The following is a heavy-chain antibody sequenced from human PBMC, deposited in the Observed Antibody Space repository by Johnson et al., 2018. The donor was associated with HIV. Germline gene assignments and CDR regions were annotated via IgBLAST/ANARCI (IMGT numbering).Heavy chain of an antibody. V-gene: IGHV3-11*04. Sequence: QVQLVESGGGLVKPVGSLRLSCAASGFTFSDYYMSWIRQAPGKGLEWVSYISSSGSTIYYADSVKGRFTISRDNSKNTLDLQMDNLRPDDTAVYFCAVITGFWGYAFDIWGQGTMVTVS. J-gene: IGHJ3*02. CDR2: ISSSGSTI. CDR1: GFTFSDYY. CDR3: AVITGFWGYAFDI. D-gene: IGHD1-20*01.